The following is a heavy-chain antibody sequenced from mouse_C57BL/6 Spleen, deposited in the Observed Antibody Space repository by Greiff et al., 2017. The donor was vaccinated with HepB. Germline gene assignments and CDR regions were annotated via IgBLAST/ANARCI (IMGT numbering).Heavy chain of an antibody. CDR2: INYDGSST. V-gene: IGHV5-16*01. Sequence: EVQRVESEGGLVQPGSSMKLSCTASGFTFSDYYMAWVRQVPEKGLEWVANINYDGSSTYYLDSLKSRFIISRDNAKNILYLQMSSLKSEDTATYYCARDILYFDVWGTGTTVTVSS. CDR1: GFTFSDYY. J-gene: IGHJ1*03. CDR3: ARDILYFDV.